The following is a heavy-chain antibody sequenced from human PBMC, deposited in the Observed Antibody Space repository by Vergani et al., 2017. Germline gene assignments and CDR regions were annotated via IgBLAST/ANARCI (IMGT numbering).Heavy chain of an antibody. V-gene: IGHV3-30*02. Sequence: QVQLVESGGGVVQPGGSLILSCAASGFTFNSYGMHWVRQAPGKGLEWVASIRSDESRRYYGDSMEGPFTISRDNSKNTLYLQMKSLRPEDTAVYYCAKEGGGYCSGGTCYPEYWGRGTLVIVSS. D-gene: IGHD2-15*01. CDR3: AKEGGGYCSGGTCYPEY. CDR2: IRSDESRR. J-gene: IGHJ4*02. CDR1: GFTFNSYG.